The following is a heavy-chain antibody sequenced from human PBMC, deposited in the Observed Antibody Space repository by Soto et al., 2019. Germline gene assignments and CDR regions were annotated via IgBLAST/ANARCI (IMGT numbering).Heavy chain of an antibody. D-gene: IGHD2-2*01. CDR1: GFTFSDYY. Sequence: GGSLRLSCAASGFTFSDYYMSWIRQAPGKGLEWVSYISSSSSYTNYADSVKGRFTISRDNAKNSLYLQMNSLRAEDTAVYYCARDQVPFAMQDAFDIWGQGTMVTVSS. CDR3: ARDQVPFAMQDAFDI. V-gene: IGHV3-11*06. J-gene: IGHJ3*02. CDR2: ISSSSSYT.